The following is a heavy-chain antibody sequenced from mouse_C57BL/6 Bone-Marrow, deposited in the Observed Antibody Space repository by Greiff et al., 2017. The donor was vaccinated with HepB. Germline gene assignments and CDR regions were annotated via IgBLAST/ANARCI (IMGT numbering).Heavy chain of an antibody. V-gene: IGHV1-72*01. CDR1: GYTFTSYW. CDR2: IDPNSGGT. CDR3: ARSGEQLRLPCC. D-gene: IGHD3-2*02. Sequence: KQSCKASGYTFTSYWMHWVKQRPGRGLEWIERIDPNSGGTKYNEKFKSKATLTVDKPSSTAYMQLSSLTSEDSAVYYCARSGEQLRLPCCWGQGTTLTVSS. J-gene: IGHJ2*01.